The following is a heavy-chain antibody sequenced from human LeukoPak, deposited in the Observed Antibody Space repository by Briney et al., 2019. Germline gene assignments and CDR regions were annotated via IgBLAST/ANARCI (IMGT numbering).Heavy chain of an antibody. V-gene: IGHV3-48*02. CDR1: GFTFSNYS. J-gene: IGHJ4*02. Sequence: GGSLRLSCAASGFTFSNYSMNWVRQAPGKGLEWVSYISTSISNIYYADSVKGQFTISRDNAKNSLYMQMNSLRDEDTAVYYCARDYYSSTCNGDYWGQGTLVTVSS. D-gene: IGHD6-13*01. CDR2: ISTSISNI. CDR3: ARDYYSSTCNGDY.